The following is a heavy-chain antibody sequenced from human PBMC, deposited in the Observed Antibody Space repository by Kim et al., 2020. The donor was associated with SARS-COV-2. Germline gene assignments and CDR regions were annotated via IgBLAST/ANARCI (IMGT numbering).Heavy chain of an antibody. J-gene: IGHJ4*02. CDR2: ISGSGGST. D-gene: IGHD3-3*01. CDR1: GFTFSSYA. Sequence: GGSLRLSCAASGFTFSSYAMSWVRQAPGKGLEWVSAISGSGGSTYYADSVKGRFTISRDNSKNTLYLQMNSLRAEDTAVYYCAKEHTIFGVVIIHHGHFDYWGQGTLVTVSS. CDR3: AKEHTIFGVVIIHHGHFDY. V-gene: IGHV3-23*01.